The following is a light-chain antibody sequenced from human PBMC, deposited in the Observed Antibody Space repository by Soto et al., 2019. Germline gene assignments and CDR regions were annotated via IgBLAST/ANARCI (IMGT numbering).Light chain of an antibody. CDR2: GAS. CDR1: QSISNNY. Sequence: ENVLTQSPDILSSSPGDRVTLSCRASQSISNNYFAWYQQKPGQAPTVLIYGASSRATGLPDRFSGSGSGTDFTLTISRLQPEDFALYYCQQYGRSLPTFGRGTKLEIK. J-gene: IGKJ2*01. V-gene: IGKV3-20*01. CDR3: QQYGRSLPT.